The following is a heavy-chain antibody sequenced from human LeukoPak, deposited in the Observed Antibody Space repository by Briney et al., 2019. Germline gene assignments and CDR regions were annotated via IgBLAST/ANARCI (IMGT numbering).Heavy chain of an antibody. CDR2: IKHSGST. CDR3: ASPSSGYLSYYGMDV. Sequence: SQTLSLTCAVSGGSISSGGYSWSWIRQPPGKGLEWIGEIKHSGSTNYNPSLKSRVTISVDTSKNQFSLKLSSVTAADTAVYYCASPSSGYLSYYGMDVWGQGTTVTVSS. CDR1: GGSISSGGYS. D-gene: IGHD3-22*01. V-gene: IGHV4-30-2*01. J-gene: IGHJ6*02.